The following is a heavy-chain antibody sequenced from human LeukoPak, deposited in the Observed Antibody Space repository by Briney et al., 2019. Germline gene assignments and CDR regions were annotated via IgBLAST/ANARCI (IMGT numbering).Heavy chain of an antibody. Sequence: QPGGSLRLSCAASGFTFSSYAMSWVRQAPGKGLEWVSAISGSGGSTYYADSVKGRFTISRDNSKNTLYLQMNSLRAEDTAVYYCARDQGSIANLAAYGMDVWGQGTTVTVSS. J-gene: IGHJ6*02. D-gene: IGHD6-6*01. CDR3: ARDQGSIANLAAYGMDV. V-gene: IGHV3-23*01. CDR1: GFTFSSYA. CDR2: ISGSGGST.